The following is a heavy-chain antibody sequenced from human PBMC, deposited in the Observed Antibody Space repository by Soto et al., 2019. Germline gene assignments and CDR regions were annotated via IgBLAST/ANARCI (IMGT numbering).Heavy chain of an antibody. CDR2: IGGSGDNT. CDR3: ITYDTLDY. CDR1: GFTFSSYA. Sequence: WGSPRLSCAASGFTFSSYAMSCVRQAPGKWLEWVSCIGGSGDNTYYADSVKGRFIISRDNSKNTLYLQMNSLRAEDTAVYYCITYDTLDYWGQGTLVTVS. J-gene: IGHJ4*02. D-gene: IGHD3-9*01. V-gene: IGHV3-23*01.